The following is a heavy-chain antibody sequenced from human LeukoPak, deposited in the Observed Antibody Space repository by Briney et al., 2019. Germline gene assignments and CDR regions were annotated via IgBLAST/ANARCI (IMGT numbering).Heavy chain of an antibody. V-gene: IGHV3-7*04. D-gene: IGHD2-21*01. Sequence: GGSLRLSCVTSGFNFSDSRMTWVRQAPGKGLQGVANVNRDGTEKHFLDSVEGRFTISRDNAKKSLYLQMSSLRPQDTAVYFCVRGDWYFESWGQGTLVTVSS. J-gene: IGHJ4*02. CDR1: GFNFSDSR. CDR2: VNRDGTEK. CDR3: VRGDWYFES.